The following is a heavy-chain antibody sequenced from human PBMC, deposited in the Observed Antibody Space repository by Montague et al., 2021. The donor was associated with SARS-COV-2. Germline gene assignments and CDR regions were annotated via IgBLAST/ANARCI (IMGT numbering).Heavy chain of an antibody. CDR1: GASINGHH. J-gene: IGHJ4*02. V-gene: IGHV4-59*11. CDR3: ARDLGDRDGGFDY. CDR2: MKSSGST. Sequence: SETLSLTCTVSGASINGHHWSWIRQPPGKGLEWIGYMKSSGSTNYKPSLKSRVTISVDTSKKQVSLKMISVTAADTAVCYCARDLGDRDGGFDYWGQGTLVTVSS. D-gene: IGHD3-16*01.